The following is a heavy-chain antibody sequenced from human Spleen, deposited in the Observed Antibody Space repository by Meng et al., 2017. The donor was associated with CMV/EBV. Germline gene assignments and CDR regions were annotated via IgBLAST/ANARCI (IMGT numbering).Heavy chain of an antibody. CDR3: ARDQETWLELPDFDY. Sequence: QVQLVQSGAEVKKPGASVKVSCRASGYTFTSYGMSWLRQAPGQGLEWMGWISAYNGNTIYAQKVQGRVTMTTDASTNTAYLELRSLRSDDTAVYYCARDQETWLELPDFDYWGQGTLVTVSS. D-gene: IGHD5-24*01. J-gene: IGHJ4*02. V-gene: IGHV1-18*01. CDR1: GYTFTSYG. CDR2: ISAYNGNT.